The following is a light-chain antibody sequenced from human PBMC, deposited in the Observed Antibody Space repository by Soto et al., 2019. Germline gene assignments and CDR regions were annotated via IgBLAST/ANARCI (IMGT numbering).Light chain of an antibody. CDR3: SSFASSSTLVV. CDR2: EVS. J-gene: IGLJ1*01. V-gene: IGLV2-14*01. Sequence: QSALTQPASVSGSPGQSITISCTGTSRDVGGYNYVAWYQQHPDRAPKVMIYEVSNRPSGVSNRFSGSKSGNTASLTISGLQXXXXADYYCSSFASSSTLVVFGTGTK. CDR1: SRDVGGYNY.